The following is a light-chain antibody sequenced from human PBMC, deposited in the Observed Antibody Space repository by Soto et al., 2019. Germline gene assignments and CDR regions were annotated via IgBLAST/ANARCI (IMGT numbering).Light chain of an antibody. CDR2: NTN. CDR1: SGSVSTTYY. V-gene: IGLV8-61*01. Sequence: QAVVTQEPSSSVSPGGTVTLTCGLSSGSVSTTYYPSWYQQTPGQAPRTLIYNTNTRSSGVPDRFSGSILGNTAALTITGAQADYGSDYYCLLVMGSGLWVFGGGTQLTVL. J-gene: IGLJ3*02. CDR3: LLVMGSGLWV.